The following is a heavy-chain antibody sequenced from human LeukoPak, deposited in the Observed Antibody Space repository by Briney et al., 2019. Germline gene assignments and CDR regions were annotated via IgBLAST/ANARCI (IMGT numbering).Heavy chain of an antibody. V-gene: IGHV7-4-1*01. CDR2: SDSKTGNP. Sequence: ASVKVSCKASGDTFTSYSINWGRQAPGQGLEWMGWSDSKTGNPTYAQGFTGRFVFSLDTSVTTAYLQLRSLKAEDTAVYYCARDVGYYDSSGYYLGWFDPWGQGTLVTVSS. D-gene: IGHD3-22*01. CDR3: ARDVGYYDSSGYYLGWFDP. CDR1: GDTFTSYS. J-gene: IGHJ5*02.